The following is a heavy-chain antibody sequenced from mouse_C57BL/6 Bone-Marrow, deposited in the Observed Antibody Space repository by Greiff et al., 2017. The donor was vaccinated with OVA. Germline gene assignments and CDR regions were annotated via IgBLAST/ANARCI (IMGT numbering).Heavy chain of an antibody. Sequence: EVKVEESGGGLVQPGGSMKLSCAASGFTFSDDWMDWVRQSPEQGLEWVAEIGNKANNHATYYTESGKGRFTISRDDSKSSVFLQMNSLRAEDTGIYYCSQPQFDYWGQGTTLTVSS. CDR2: IGNKANNHAT. CDR1: GFTFSDDW. V-gene: IGHV6-6*01. CDR3: SQPQFDY. J-gene: IGHJ2*01.